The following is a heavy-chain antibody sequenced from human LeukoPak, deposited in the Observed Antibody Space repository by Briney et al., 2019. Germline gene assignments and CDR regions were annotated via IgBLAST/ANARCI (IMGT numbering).Heavy chain of an antibody. CDR3: ARHRSGWLQSSFDY. V-gene: IGHV4-39*01. CDR1: GGSISSSSSY. D-gene: IGHD5-24*01. CDR2: IYYSGSS. Sequence: SETLSLTCSVSGGSISSSSSYWGWIRQPPGKGLEWIGSIYYSGSSFDNPALRSRVTISVDTSKNQFSLKLSSVTAADTAVYYCARHRSGWLQSSFDYWGQGTLVTVSS. J-gene: IGHJ4*02.